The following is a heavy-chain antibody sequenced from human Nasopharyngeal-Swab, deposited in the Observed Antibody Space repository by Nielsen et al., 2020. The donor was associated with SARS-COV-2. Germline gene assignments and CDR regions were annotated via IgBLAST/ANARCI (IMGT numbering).Heavy chain of an antibody. D-gene: IGHD3-10*01. CDR1: GYTFTDYY. CDR3: ARDYYGNYDSDY. V-gene: IGHV1-2*02. Sequence: ASVKVSCKTSGYTFTDYYIHWVRQVPGQGLEWVGCINPDSGDTKYAQKFQGRVTVTRDTSRSTAYIQWSRLRSDDTAVYYCARDYYGNYDSDYWGQGTLVTVSS. J-gene: IGHJ4*02. CDR2: INPDSGDT.